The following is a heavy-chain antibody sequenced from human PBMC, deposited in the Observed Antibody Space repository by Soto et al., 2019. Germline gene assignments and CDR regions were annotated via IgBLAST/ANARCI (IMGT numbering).Heavy chain of an antibody. CDR2: IKSKTDGGTT. D-gene: IGHD5-18*01. Sequence: EVQLVESGGGLVKPGGSLRLSCAASGFTFSNAWMNWVRQAPGKGLEWVGRIKSKTDGGTTDYAAPVKGRFTISRDDSKNTLYLQMNSLKTEDTAVYYCTTRRGYSYGSPEYGMDVWGQGTTVTVSS. J-gene: IGHJ6*02. V-gene: IGHV3-15*07. CDR3: TTRRGYSYGSPEYGMDV. CDR1: GFTFSNAW.